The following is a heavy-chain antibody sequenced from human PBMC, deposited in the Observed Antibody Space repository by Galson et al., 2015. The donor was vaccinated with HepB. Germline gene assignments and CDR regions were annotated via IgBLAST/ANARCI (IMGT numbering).Heavy chain of an antibody. CDR1: GFTFRNAW. CDR2: IESKTDGGTT. D-gene: IGHD6-13*01. CDR3: TTYFGYSSSWILNYQNYGMDV. V-gene: IGHV3-15*04. Sequence: SLRLSCAASGFTFRNAWMIWVRQAPGKGLEWVGRIESKTDGGTTDYAAPVKGRFTISRDDSKNSLNLQMNSLKTEDTGVYYCTTYFGYSSSWILNYQNYGMDVWGQGTTVTVSS. J-gene: IGHJ6*02.